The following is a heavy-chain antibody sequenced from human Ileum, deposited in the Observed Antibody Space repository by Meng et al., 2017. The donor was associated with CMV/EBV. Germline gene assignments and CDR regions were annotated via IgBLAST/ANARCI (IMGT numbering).Heavy chain of an antibody. CDR3: TARGGYSANDY. Sequence: GESLKISCAASGFTFTDAWMSWVRQAPGKGLEWVGRIKSETDGATTDYAAPVKGTFTISRDDSKNTLYLQMNSLKTDDTAVYYCTARGGYSANDYWGQGTLVTVSS. CDR2: IKSETDGATT. J-gene: IGHJ4*02. D-gene: IGHD5-12*01. CDR1: GFTFTDAW. V-gene: IGHV3-15*01.